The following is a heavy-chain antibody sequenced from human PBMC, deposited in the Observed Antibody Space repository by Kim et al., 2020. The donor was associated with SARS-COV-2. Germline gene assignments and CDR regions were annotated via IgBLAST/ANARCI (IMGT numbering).Heavy chain of an antibody. J-gene: IGHJ4*02. CDR3: ARDLFTMVRGVSPLYFDY. CDR2: INPNSGGT. V-gene: IGHV1-2*06. Sequence: ASVKVSCKASGYTFTGYYMHWVRQAPGQGLEWMGRINPNSGGTNYAQKFQGRVTMTRDTSISTAYMELSRLRSDDTAVYYCARDLFTMVRGVSPLYFDYWGQGTLVTVSS. D-gene: IGHD3-10*01. CDR1: GYTFTGYY.